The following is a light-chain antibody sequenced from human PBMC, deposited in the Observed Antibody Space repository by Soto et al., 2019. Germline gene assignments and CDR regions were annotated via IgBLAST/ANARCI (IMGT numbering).Light chain of an antibody. CDR2: KAS. V-gene: IGKV1-5*03. J-gene: IGKJ1*01. CDR3: QQYNLYRT. CDR1: QSISTW. Sequence: DIQMTQSPSTLSASVGDRVTITCRASQSISTWLAWYQQKPGKAPKLLIHKASTLESGVPSRFSGSGSGTELTLTISSLHPDDFATYYCQQYNLYRTFGQGTKVEIK.